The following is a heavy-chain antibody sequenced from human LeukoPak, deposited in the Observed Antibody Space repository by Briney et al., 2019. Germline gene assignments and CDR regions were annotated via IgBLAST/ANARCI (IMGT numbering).Heavy chain of an antibody. CDR1: GGSISSRSYY. J-gene: IGHJ4*02. CDR2: IYYSGST. V-gene: IGHV4-39*01. Sequence: PSETLSLTCTVSGGSISSRSYYWGWIRQPPGKGLEWIGSIYYSGSTYYNPSLKSRVTISVDTSKNQFSLKLSSVTAADTAVYYCARHEYYYDRSGLSGFDYWGQGTLVTVSS. CDR3: ARHEYYYDRSGLSGFDY. D-gene: IGHD3-22*01.